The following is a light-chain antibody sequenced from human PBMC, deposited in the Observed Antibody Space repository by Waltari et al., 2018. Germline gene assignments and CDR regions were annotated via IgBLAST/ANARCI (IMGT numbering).Light chain of an antibody. V-gene: IGLV3-27*01. Sequence: SYELTQSSSVSVSPGQTARITCSGAVLAKKQQGRWFQQKPGQAPVVVIYKDSERPSGIPERFSGYSSGSTVTLTISGAQVEDEADYYCYSAADNNLVFGGGTKLTVL. CDR2: KDS. J-gene: IGLJ3*02. CDR3: YSAADNNLV. CDR1: VLAKKQ.